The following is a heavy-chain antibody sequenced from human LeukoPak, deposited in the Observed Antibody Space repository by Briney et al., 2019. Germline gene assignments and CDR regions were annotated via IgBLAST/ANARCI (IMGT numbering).Heavy chain of an antibody. D-gene: IGHD3-10*01. J-gene: IGHJ4*02. CDR2: MNSNSGNT. CDR1: GYTFTNYD. CDR3: ARGRGGTVVRGYLDY. Sequence: ASVKVSCKASGYTFTNYDIMWVRQATGQGPEWMGWMNSNSGNTGYARKFQGRVTMTRDTSINTAYMELHSLTSEDTAVYYCARGRGGTVVRGYLDYWGQGTLVTVSS. V-gene: IGHV1-8*01.